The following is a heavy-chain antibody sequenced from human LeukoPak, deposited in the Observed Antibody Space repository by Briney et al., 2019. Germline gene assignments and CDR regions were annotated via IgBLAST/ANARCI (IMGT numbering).Heavy chain of an antibody. J-gene: IGHJ5*02. CDR2: IKQDGSEK. V-gene: IGHV3-7*01. D-gene: IGHD3-10*01. Sequence: PGGSLRLSCAASGFTFSSYWMSWVRQAPGKGLEWVANIKQDGSEKYYVDSVKGRFTISRDNAKNSLYLQMNSLRAEDTAVYYCARDDVLLWFGELLYGGWFDPWGQGTLVTVSS. CDR1: GFTFSSYW. CDR3: ARDDVLLWFGELLYGGWFDP.